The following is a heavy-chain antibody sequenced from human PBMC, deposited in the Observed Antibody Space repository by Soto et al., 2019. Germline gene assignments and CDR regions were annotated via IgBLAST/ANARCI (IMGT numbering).Heavy chain of an antibody. J-gene: IGHJ1*01. Sequence: EVQLVESGGGLVKPGGSLRLSCAASGFTFSSYTMSWVRQAPGRGLEWVASISRDGQHTFYADSVRGRFTTSRDNAKNSVYLQLDSLRVEESGAYYCRREEYGDWGQGTLFTVS. CDR2: ISRDGQHT. V-gene: IGHV3-21*01. D-gene: IGHD1-26*01. CDR1: GFTFSSYT. CDR3: RREEYGD.